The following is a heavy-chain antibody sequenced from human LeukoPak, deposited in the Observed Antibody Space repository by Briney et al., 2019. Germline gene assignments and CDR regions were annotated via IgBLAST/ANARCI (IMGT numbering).Heavy chain of an antibody. Sequence: PGGSLTLSCAASGFTFSGSAMHWVRQASGKGLEWVGRIRSKANSYATAYAASVKGRFTISRDDSKNTAYLQMNSLKTEDTAVYYCTRRVTTDDYWGQGTLVTVSS. V-gene: IGHV3-73*01. CDR2: IRSKANSYAT. CDR1: GFTFSGSA. J-gene: IGHJ4*02. CDR3: TRRVTTDDY. D-gene: IGHD4-17*01.